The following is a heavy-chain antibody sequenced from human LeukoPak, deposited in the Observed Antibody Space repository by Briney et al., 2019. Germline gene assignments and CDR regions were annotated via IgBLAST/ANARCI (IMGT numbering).Heavy chain of an antibody. D-gene: IGHD3-22*01. Sequence: ASVKVSCKASGYTFTGYYMHWVRQAPGQGLEWMGWINPNSGGTNYAQKFQGRVTMTRDTSISTAYMELSRLRSDDTAVYYCARGGGNYYDSSGYYSIDYWGQGTLVTVSS. CDR2: INPNSGGT. CDR3: ARGGGNYYDSSGYYSIDY. J-gene: IGHJ4*02. V-gene: IGHV1-2*02. CDR1: GYTFTGYY.